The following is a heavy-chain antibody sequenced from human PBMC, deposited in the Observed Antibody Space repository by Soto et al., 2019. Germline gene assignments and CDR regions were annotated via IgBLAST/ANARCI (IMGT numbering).Heavy chain of an antibody. J-gene: IGHJ5*02. CDR3: ARGSRRENYVLRYSFGWFDP. CDR1: GGSFSGYY. CDR2: INHSGST. Sequence: PSETLSLTCAVYGGSFSGYYWSWIRQPPGKGLERIGEINHSGSTNYNPSLMSRVTISVDTSKNQFSLKLSSVTAADTAVYYCARGSRRENYVLRYSFGWFDPWGQGTLVTVSS. V-gene: IGHV4-34*01. D-gene: IGHD3-9*01.